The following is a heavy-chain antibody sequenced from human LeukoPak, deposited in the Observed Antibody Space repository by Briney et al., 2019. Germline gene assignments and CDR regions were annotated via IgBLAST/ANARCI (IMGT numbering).Heavy chain of an antibody. CDR1: GGSISSSSYY. CDR2: IYYSGST. V-gene: IGHV4-39*07. Sequence: TSGTLSLTCTVSGGSISSSSYYWGWIRQPPGKGLEWIGSIYYSGSTYYNPSLKSRVTISVDTSKNQFSLKLSSVTAADTAVYYCARGPYYYYYMDVWGKGTTVTVSS. CDR3: ARGPYYYYYMDV. J-gene: IGHJ6*03.